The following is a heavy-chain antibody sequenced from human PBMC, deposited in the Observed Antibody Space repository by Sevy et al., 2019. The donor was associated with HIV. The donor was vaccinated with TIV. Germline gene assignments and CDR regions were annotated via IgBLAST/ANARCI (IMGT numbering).Heavy chain of an antibody. Sequence: SETLSLTCTVSGGSISSSSYYWGWIRQPPGKGLEWIGSIYYSGSTYYNPSLKSRVTISVDTSKNQFSLKLSSVTAADTAVYYCARHGIDYDYVWVSYRYTPEYFQHWGQGTLVTVSS. CDR2: IYYSGST. V-gene: IGHV4-39*01. CDR3: ARHGIDYDYVWVSYRYTPEYFQH. J-gene: IGHJ1*01. CDR1: GGSISSSSYY. D-gene: IGHD3-16*02.